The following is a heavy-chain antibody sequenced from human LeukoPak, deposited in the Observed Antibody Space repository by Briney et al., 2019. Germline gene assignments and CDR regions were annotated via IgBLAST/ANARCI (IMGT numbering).Heavy chain of an antibody. CDR2: ISYDGSTK. V-gene: IGHV3-30*18. Sequence: GGSLRLSCAASGFTFSSYWMSWVRQAPGKGLEWVAVISYDGSTKDYADSVKGRFTISRDNSKNTLYLQMNSLRPEDTAVYYCAKPMGYCSGGSCYSFDYWGQGTLVTASS. J-gene: IGHJ4*02. D-gene: IGHD2-15*01. CDR3: AKPMGYCSGGSCYSFDY. CDR1: GFTFSSYW.